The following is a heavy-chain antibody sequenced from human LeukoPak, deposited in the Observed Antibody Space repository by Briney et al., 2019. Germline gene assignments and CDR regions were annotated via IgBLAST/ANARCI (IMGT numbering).Heavy chain of an antibody. Sequence: PGGSLRLSCAASGFTFSDYYMSWIRQAPGKGLEWVSYISSSGSTIYYADSVKGRFTISRDNAKNSLYLQMNSLRAEDTAVYYCAGVHLGECRITIGETPDYWGQGTLVTVSS. CDR1: GFTFSDYY. D-gene: IGHD1-26*01. CDR3: AGVHLGECRITIGETPDY. J-gene: IGHJ4*02. CDR2: ISSSGSTI. V-gene: IGHV3-11*04.